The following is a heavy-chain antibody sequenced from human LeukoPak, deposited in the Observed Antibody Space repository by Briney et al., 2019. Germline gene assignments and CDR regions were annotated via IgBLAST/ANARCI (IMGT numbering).Heavy chain of an antibody. V-gene: IGHV4-59*01. D-gene: IGHD7-27*01. CDR3: ARSLPVSLGWMYYFDQ. CDR2: VEYTGST. CDR1: GVSISNYI. J-gene: IGHJ4*02. Sequence: SETLSLTCTVSGVSISNYIWSWIRQSPGGDLEWIGYVEYTGSTNYNPSLKNRVTISIDRSKNHFSLKLTSVTAADTAVYFCARSLPVSLGWMYYFDQWGQGTGVTVYS.